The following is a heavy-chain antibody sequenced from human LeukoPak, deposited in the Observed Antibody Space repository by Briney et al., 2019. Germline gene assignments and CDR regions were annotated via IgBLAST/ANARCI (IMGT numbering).Heavy chain of an antibody. CDR2: IYHSGST. CDR3: ERVMSSGWFDAFDI. V-gene: IGHV4-38-2*01. D-gene: IGHD6-19*01. J-gene: IGHJ3*02. CDR1: GYSISSGYY. Sequence: SETLSLTCAVSGYSISSGYYWGWIRQPPGKGLEWIGSIYHSGSTYYNPSLKSRVTISVDTSKNQFSLKLSSVTAADTAVYYCERVMSSGWFDAFDIWAQGTMVTVSS.